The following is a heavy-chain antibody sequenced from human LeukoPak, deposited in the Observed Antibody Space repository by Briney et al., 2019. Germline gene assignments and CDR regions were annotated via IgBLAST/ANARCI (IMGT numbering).Heavy chain of an antibody. V-gene: IGHV3-21*01. D-gene: IGHD2-2*01. CDR3: AREGPSHYYYYGMDV. CDR1: GFTFSSYS. Sequence: GGSLRLSCAASGFTFSSYSMNWVRQAPGKGLEWVSSISSSSSYIYYADSVKGRFTISRDNAKNSLYLRMNSLRAEDTAVYYCAREGPSHYYYYGMDVWGQGTTVTVSS. J-gene: IGHJ6*02. CDR2: ISSSSSYI.